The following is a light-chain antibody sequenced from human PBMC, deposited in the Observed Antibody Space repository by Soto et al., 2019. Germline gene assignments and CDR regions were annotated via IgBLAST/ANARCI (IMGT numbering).Light chain of an antibody. CDR3: QSYDSSLSAVV. CDR1: SSNIGAGYD. J-gene: IGLJ2*01. CDR2: VNS. Sequence: QSVLTQPPSVSGAPGQRVTISCTGSSSNIGAGYDVHWYQQLPVTAPKLLIYVNSNRPSGVPDRFSGSKSGTSASLAITGLQAEDEADYYCQSYDSSLSAVVFGGGTQLTVL. V-gene: IGLV1-40*01.